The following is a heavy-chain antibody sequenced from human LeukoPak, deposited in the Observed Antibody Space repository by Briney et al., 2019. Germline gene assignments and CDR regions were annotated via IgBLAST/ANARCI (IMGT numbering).Heavy chain of an antibody. J-gene: IGHJ4*02. CDR2: ISSSSSYI. V-gene: IGHV3-21*01. CDR3: ARALYYYDNYY. D-gene: IGHD3-22*01. Sequence: PGGSLRLSCAASGFTFSSYSMNWVRQAPGKGLEWVSYISSSSSYIYYADSVKGRFTISRDNAKNSLYLQMNSLRAEDTAVYYCARALYYYDNYYWGQGTLVTVSS. CDR1: GFTFSSYS.